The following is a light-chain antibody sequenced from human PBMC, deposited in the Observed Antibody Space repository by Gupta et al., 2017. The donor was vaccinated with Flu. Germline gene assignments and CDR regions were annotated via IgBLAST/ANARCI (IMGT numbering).Light chain of an antibody. CDR2: AAS. CDR3: QQSDSTLYT. CDR1: QSISSF. Sequence: DIQMTQFPSSLSASVGDRVIITCRASQSISSFLNWYQHQPGKAPKLLIYAASSLQSGVPSRFSGSGSGTDFTLTISRLQPEDFATYYCQQSDSTLYTFGQGTRLEIK. J-gene: IGKJ5*01. V-gene: IGKV1-39*01.